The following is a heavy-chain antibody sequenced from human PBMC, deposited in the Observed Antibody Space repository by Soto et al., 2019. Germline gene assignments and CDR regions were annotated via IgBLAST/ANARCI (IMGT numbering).Heavy chain of an antibody. CDR2: ISSSSSYI. V-gene: IGHV3-21*04. CDR3: ARGYSIDY. CDR1: GFTFSSYS. J-gene: IGHJ4*02. Sequence: EVQLVESGGGLVKPGGSLRLSCAASGFTFSSYSMNWVRQAPGKGLEWVSSISSSSSYIYYADSVKGRFTISRDDAKNALYLQMNTLRAEDTAVYFCARGYSIDYWGQGTLVTVSS. D-gene: IGHD5-18*01.